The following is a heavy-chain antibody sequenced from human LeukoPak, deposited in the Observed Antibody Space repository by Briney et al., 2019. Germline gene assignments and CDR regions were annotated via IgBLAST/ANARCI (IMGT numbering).Heavy chain of an antibody. CDR3: ARDKSVATAPRHPFDY. D-gene: IGHD5-12*01. CDR2: ISGYNYNT. V-gene: IGHV1-18*01. J-gene: IGHJ4*02. CDR1: GYASNAYG. Sequence: ASVKVSCKASGYASNAYGISWVRQAPGRGLEWLGWISGYNYNTNYAQMFRGRVTMTIDTSTITAYMELRSLTPDDTAVYYCARDKSVATAPRHPFDYWGQGTLITVSS.